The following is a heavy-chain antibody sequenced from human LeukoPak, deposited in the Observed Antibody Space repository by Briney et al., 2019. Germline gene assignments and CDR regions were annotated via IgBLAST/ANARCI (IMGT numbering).Heavy chain of an antibody. CDR2: IYSGSST. J-gene: IGHJ4*02. D-gene: IGHD3-9*01. Sequence: GGSLRLSCAPSLFTVSSNYMSWVRQAPGKGLGWVSVIYSGSSTYYADSVKGRFTISRDNFKNTLYLQMNSLRAEDTAVYYCARVGYDILTGTFDYWGQGTLVTVSS. CDR3: ARVGYDILTGTFDY. CDR1: LFTVSSNY. V-gene: IGHV3-53*01.